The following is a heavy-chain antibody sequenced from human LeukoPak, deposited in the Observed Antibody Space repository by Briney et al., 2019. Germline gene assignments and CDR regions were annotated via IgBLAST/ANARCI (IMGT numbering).Heavy chain of an antibody. Sequence: EASVKVSCKASGYTFTSYGISWVRQAPGQGREWMGWISAYNGNTNYAQKLQGRVTMTTDTSTSTAYMELRSLRSDDTAVYYCARDGYSSSWYYYYYYYMDVWGKGTTVTISS. V-gene: IGHV1-18*01. D-gene: IGHD6-13*01. CDR2: ISAYNGNT. CDR1: GYTFTSYG. CDR3: ARDGYSSSWYYYYYYYMDV. J-gene: IGHJ6*03.